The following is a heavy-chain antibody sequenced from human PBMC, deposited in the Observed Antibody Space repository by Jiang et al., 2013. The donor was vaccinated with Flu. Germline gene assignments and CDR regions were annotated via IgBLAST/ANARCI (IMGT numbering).Heavy chain of an antibody. CDR2: IYPGDSDT. D-gene: IGHD1-26*01. V-gene: IGHV5-51*01. CDR1: GYSFTSYW. CDR3: ATSYVGATSNYYYYGMDV. Sequence: GESLRISCKGSGYSFTSYWITWVRQMPGKGLEWMGIIYPGDSDTRYSPSFQGQVTISADKSISTAYLQWSSLKASDTAMYYCATSYVGATSNYYYYGMDVWGQGTTVTVSS. J-gene: IGHJ6*02.